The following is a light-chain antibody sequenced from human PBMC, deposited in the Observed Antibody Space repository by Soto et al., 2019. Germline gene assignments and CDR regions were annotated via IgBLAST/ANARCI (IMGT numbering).Light chain of an antibody. J-gene: IGLJ1*01. V-gene: IGLV2-14*01. Sequence: QSALTQPASVSGSPGQSVTISCTGTSSDVGGYNYVSWYQQHPGKAPKLMIYDVSNRPSGVSTRFSGSKSGNTASLTISGLQAEEDADYYCSSYSGSSYHVVFGAGTKLTVL. CDR3: SSYSGSSYHVV. CDR2: DVS. CDR1: SSDVGGYNY.